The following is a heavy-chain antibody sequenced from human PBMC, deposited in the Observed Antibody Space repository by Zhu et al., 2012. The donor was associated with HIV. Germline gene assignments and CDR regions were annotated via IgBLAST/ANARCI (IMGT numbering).Heavy chain of an antibody. CDR2: IYSSESS. CDR3: ARGRANFDY. Sequence: QVQLQESGPGLMKPSETLSLTCTVSGDSISNYYWSWIRQPPGKGLEWIGYIYSSESSNYNPSLESRVTISLDTSRKQFSLKLTSVTAADTAIYYCARGRANFDYWGQGSPWPPSPQ. J-gene: IGHJ4*03. V-gene: IGHV4-4*09. CDR1: GDSISNYY.